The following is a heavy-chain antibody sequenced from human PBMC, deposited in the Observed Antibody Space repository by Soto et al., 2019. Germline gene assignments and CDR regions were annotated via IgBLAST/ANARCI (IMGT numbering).Heavy chain of an antibody. CDR2: INHSGST. D-gene: IGHD3-9*01. CDR3: ARGLYDILTGYYAVTARYFDY. J-gene: IGHJ4*02. Sequence: SETLSLTCAVYGGSFSGYYWSWIRQPPGKGLEWIGEINHSGSTNYNPSLKSRVTISVDTSKNQFSLKLSSVTAADTAVYYCARGLYDILTGYYAVTARYFDYWGQGTLVTVSS. CDR1: GGSFSGYY. V-gene: IGHV4-34*01.